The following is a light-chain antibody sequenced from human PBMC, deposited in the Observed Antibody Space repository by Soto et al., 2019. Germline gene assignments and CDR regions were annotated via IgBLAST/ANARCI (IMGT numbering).Light chain of an antibody. V-gene: IGKV1-8*01. Sequence: AIRMTQSPSSFSASTGDRVTITCRASQGISSYLAWYQQKPGKAPELLIYAASTLQSGVPSRFSGSGSGTHLTLTISCLQSEDFATYYCQQYYSYPLAFGPGTKVDIK. CDR2: AAS. J-gene: IGKJ3*01. CDR3: QQYYSYPLA. CDR1: QGISSY.